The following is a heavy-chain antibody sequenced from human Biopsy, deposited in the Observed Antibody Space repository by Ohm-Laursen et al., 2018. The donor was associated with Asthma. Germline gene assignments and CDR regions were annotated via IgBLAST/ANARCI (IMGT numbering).Heavy chain of an antibody. CDR2: IYYSGST. CDR1: GGSINIGDYY. Sequence: TLSLTCTVSGGSINIGDYYWSWIRQHPVKGLEWIGCIYYSGSTYYNPSLKSRVSISLDTSKNQFSLKLSSVTAADTAVYYCARERAGYYGSGSYLGYWGQGTLVTVSS. CDR3: ARERAGYYGSGSYLGY. V-gene: IGHV4-31*03. D-gene: IGHD3-10*01. J-gene: IGHJ4*02.